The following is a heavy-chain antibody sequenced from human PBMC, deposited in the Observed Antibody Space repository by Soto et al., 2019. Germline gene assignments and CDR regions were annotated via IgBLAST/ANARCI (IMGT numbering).Heavy chain of an antibody. J-gene: IGHJ4*02. CDR3: GGDLGGGSHDY. D-gene: IGHD3-16*01. CDR1: GYSVSSAYF. CDR2: ISHSGGT. Sequence: SETLSLTCVVSGYSVSSAYFGGWIRQPPGKGLEWIGSISHSGGTYYNPSLKSRVSLSINTSKNQLSLTLSSVTAADTAVYYWGGDLGGGSHDYWGQGPLATASS. V-gene: IGHV4-38-2*02.